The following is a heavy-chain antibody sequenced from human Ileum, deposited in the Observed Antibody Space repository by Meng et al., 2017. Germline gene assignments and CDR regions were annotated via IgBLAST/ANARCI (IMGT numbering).Heavy chain of an antibody. D-gene: IGHD3-22*01. CDR3: ARVELRGDTRDSCGLDH. J-gene: IGHJ4*02. V-gene: IGHV4-34*01. CDR1: GGSLTDYY. Sequence: QVQLQQGGAGLLKPSETLSLTCAVYGGSLTDYYLRWIRQTPGKGLEWIGEINHGGNTNYNPSLKSRVTISIDTSRDQFSLKLTSVTAADTAVYYCARVELRGDTRDSCGLDHWGQGTLVTVSS. CDR2: INHGGNT.